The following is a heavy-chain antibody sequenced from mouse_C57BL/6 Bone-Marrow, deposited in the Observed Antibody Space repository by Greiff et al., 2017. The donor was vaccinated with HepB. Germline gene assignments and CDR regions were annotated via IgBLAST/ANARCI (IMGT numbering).Heavy chain of an antibody. V-gene: IGHV1-18*01. Sequence: VQLQQSGPELVKPGASVKIPCKASGYTFTDYNMDWVKQSHGKSLEWIGDINPNNGGTIYNQKFKGKATLTVDKSSSTAYMELRSLTSEDTAVYYCAREDSSGETRLDYWGQGTTLTVSS. CDR3: AREDSSGETRLDY. J-gene: IGHJ2*01. CDR2: INPNNGGT. CDR1: GYTFTDYN. D-gene: IGHD3-2*02.